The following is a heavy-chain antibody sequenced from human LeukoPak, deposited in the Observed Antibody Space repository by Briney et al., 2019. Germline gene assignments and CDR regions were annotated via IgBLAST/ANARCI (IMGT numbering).Heavy chain of an antibody. J-gene: IGHJ4*02. V-gene: IGHV3-23*01. CDR1: GFTFSNYA. Sequence: GGSLRLSCAASGFTFSNYAMSWARQAPGKGLEWVSAISGSGVSTYYADSVKGRFTISRDNSKNTLYLQMNTLRAEDTAVYYCAKDTRSGWYGGGYYFDYWGQGTLVTVSS. D-gene: IGHD6-19*01. CDR2: ISGSGVST. CDR3: AKDTRSGWYGGGYYFDY.